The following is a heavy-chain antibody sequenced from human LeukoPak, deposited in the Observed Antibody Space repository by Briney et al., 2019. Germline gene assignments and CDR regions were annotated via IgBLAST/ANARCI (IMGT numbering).Heavy chain of an antibody. CDR2: ISSSGSTI. CDR1: GFTFSSYE. V-gene: IGHV3-48*03. Sequence: GGSLRLSCAASGFTFSSYEMNWVRQAPGKGLEWVSYISSSGSTIYYADSVKGRFTISRDNAKNSLYLQMNSLRAEDTAVYYCARAGLPYSSGWYVPAWRSHYYYGMDVWGQGTTVTVSS. CDR3: ARAGLPYSSGWYVPAWRSHYYYGMDV. J-gene: IGHJ6*02. D-gene: IGHD6-19*01.